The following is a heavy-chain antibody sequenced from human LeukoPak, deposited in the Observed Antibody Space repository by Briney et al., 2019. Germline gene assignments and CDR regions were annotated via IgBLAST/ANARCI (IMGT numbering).Heavy chain of an antibody. Sequence: SETLSLTCAVYGGSFSGYYWSWIRQPPGKGLEWIGEINHSGSTNYNPSLKSRVTISVDTSKNQFSLKLSSVTAADTAVYYCARHDRYCSGGSCYSGFDYWGQGTLVTVSS. CDR2: INHSGST. CDR1: GGSFSGYY. CDR3: ARHDRYCSGGSCYSGFDY. V-gene: IGHV4-34*01. D-gene: IGHD2-15*01. J-gene: IGHJ4*02.